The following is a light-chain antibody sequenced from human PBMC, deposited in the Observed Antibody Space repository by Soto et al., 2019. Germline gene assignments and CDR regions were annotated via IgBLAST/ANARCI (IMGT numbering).Light chain of an antibody. CDR1: SSDVGGYNY. Sequence: QSALTQPASVSGSPGQSITISCTGTSSDVGGYNYVSWYQQHPGKVPKLMIYDVSNRPSGVSSRFSGSKSGNTASLTISGLQAEDEADYYCASYTTSDTVIFGGGTKVTVL. CDR3: ASYTTSDTVI. V-gene: IGLV2-14*03. J-gene: IGLJ2*01. CDR2: DVS.